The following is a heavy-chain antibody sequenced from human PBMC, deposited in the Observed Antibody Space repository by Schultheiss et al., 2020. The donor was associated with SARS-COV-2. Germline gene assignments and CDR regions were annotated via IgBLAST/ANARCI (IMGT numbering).Heavy chain of an antibody. D-gene: IGHD2-15*01. V-gene: IGHV3-33*01. Sequence: GGSLRLSCAASGFTFSSYGMHWVRQAPGKGLEWVAVIWYDGSNKYYADSVKGRFTISRDNSKNTLYLQMNSLRAEDTAVYYCARDAYCSGGSCYEHIDYWGQGTLVTVSS. CDR3: ARDAYCSGGSCYEHIDY. CDR1: GFTFSSYG. J-gene: IGHJ4*02. CDR2: IWYDGSNK.